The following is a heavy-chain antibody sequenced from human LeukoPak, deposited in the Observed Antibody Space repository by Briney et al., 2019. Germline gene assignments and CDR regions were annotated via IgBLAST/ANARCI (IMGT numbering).Heavy chain of an antibody. CDR2: ISGSGGST. D-gene: IGHD6-6*01. J-gene: IGHJ4*02. CDR1: GFTVSSNY. V-gene: IGHV3-23*01. CDR3: AKDVSSSSRPY. Sequence: GGSLRLSCAASGFTVSSNYMSWVRQAPGKGLEWVSAISGSGGSTYYADSVKGRFTISRDNSKNTLCLQMNSLRAEDTAVYYCAKDVSSSSRPYWGQGTLVTVSS.